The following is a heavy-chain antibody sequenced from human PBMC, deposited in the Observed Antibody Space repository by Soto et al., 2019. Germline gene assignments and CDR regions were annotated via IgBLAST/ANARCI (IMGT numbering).Heavy chain of an antibody. CDR2: IYHSGST. CDR1: GGSISSSNW. D-gene: IGHD6-19*01. J-gene: IGHJ4*02. V-gene: IGHV4-4*02. Sequence: PSETLSLTCAVSGGSISSSNWWSWVRQPPGKGLEWIGEIYHSGSTNYNPSLQNRVTISVDKSKNQFSLKLSSVAAADTAVYYCEREDQGSTVVAGYFDYWGQGTLVTVSS. CDR3: EREDQGSTVVAGYFDY.